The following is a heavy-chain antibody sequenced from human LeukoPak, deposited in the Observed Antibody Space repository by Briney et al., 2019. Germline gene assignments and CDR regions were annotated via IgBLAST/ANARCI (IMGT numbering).Heavy chain of an antibody. CDR1: GFNFGIHG. Sequence: GRSLRLSCAASGFNFGIHGMHWVRQAPGKGLEWLAIIWHDGSNEYYEDSVKGRFTISRDNSKNTVYLQMDSLRAEDTAVYYCARGAYCSGGRCPGAFDIWGQGTMVTVSS. CDR2: IWHDGSNE. D-gene: IGHD2-15*01. J-gene: IGHJ3*02. CDR3: ARGAYCSGGRCPGAFDI. V-gene: IGHV3-33*01.